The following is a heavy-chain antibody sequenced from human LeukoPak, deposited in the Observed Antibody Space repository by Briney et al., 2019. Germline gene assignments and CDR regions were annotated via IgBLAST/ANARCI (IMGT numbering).Heavy chain of an antibody. Sequence: SETLSLTCAVYGGSFSGYYWSWIRQPPGKGLEWIGEINHSGSTNYNPSLKSRVTISVDTSKNQFSLKLSSVTAADTAVYSCASQYSRSPAYFDYWGQGTLVTVSS. CDR2: INHSGST. D-gene: IGHD6-6*01. J-gene: IGHJ4*02. CDR3: ASQYSRSPAYFDY. V-gene: IGHV4-34*01. CDR1: GGSFSGYY.